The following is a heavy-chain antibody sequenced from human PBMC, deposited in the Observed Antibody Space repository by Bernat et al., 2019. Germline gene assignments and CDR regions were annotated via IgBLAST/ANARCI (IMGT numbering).Heavy chain of an antibody. CDR3: ARGLPNYYGSGSSPRIE. Sequence: QVQLVQSGAEVKKPGASVKVSCKASGYTFTSYDINWVRQATGQGLEWMGWMNPNSGNTGYAQKFQGRVTMTRNTSISTAYMELSSLRSEDTAVYYCARGLPNYYGSGSSPRIEWGQGTLVTVSS. CDR2: MNPNSGNT. V-gene: IGHV1-8*01. CDR1: GYTFTSYD. J-gene: IGHJ4*02. D-gene: IGHD3-10*01.